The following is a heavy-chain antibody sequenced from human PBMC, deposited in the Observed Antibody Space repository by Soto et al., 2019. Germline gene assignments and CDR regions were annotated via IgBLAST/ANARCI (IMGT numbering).Heavy chain of an antibody. CDR3: AREVKYGDYYYYYMDV. D-gene: IGHD4-17*01. V-gene: IGHV4-59*01. CDR2: IYYSGST. Sequence: QVQLQESGPGLVKPSETLSLTCSVSGGSISSYYWTWIRQPPGKRLEWIGYIYYSGSTNYNPSLKSRVTISVDTSKNQFSLKLNSVTAADTAVYYCAREVKYGDYYYYYMDVWGKGTTVPVSS. CDR1: GGSISSYY. J-gene: IGHJ6*03.